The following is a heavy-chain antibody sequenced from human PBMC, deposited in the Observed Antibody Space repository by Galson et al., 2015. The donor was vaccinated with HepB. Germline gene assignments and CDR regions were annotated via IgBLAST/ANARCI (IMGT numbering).Heavy chain of an antibody. J-gene: IGHJ5*02. V-gene: IGHV5-51*01. D-gene: IGHD3-22*01. Sequence: QSGAEVKKPGESLKISCKGSGYSFTSYWIGWVRQMPGKGLEWMGIIYPGDSDTRYSPSFQGQVTITADKSISTAYLQWSSLKASDTAMYYCARLNYYDSSGYYYGSSSNPNWFDPWGQGTLVTVSS. CDR2: IYPGDSDT. CDR3: ARLNYYDSSGYYYGSSSNPNWFDP. CDR1: GYSFTSYW.